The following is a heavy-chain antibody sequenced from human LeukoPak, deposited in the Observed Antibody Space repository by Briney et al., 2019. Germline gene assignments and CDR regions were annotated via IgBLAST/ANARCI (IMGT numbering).Heavy chain of an antibody. CDR3: ARGLGNDGMFDY. J-gene: IGHJ4*02. CDR2: MNPNSGNT. D-gene: IGHD1-1*01. CDR1: GYTFTNFD. Sequence: ASVKVSCKASGYTFTNFDINWVRQAAGQGLEWMGWMNPNSGNTGYAQEFQGRVTMTRNTSISTAYMELSSLRSEDTAVYYCARGLGNDGMFDYWGQGTLVTVSS. V-gene: IGHV1-8*01.